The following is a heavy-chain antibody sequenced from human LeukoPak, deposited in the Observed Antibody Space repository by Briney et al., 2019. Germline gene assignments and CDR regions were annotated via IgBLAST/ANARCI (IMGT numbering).Heavy chain of an antibody. CDR1: GGSFSGYY. D-gene: IGHD2-2*01. V-gene: IGHV4-34*01. CDR2: INHSGST. J-gene: IGHJ4*02. Sequence: SETLSLTCAVYGGSFSGYYWSWIRQPPGKGLEWIGEINHSGSTNYNPSLKSRVTISVDTSKNQFSLRLNSVTAADTAVYYCAWGRQLNFFDLWGQGTLVTVSS. CDR3: AWGRQLNFFDL.